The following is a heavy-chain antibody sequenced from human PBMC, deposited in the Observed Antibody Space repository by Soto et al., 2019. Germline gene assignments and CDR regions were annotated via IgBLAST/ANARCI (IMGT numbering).Heavy chain of an antibody. CDR1: GFTFSSYW. V-gene: IGHV3-74*01. CDR2: INSDGSST. J-gene: IGHJ6*03. D-gene: IGHD1-7*01. CDR3: ARAKTTPWDYYYYMDV. Sequence: GGSLRLSCAASGFTFSSYWMHWVRQAPGKGLVWVSRINSDGSSTSYADSVKGRFTISRDNAKNTLYLQMNSLRAEDTAVYYCARAKTTPWDYYYYMDVWGKGTTVTFSS.